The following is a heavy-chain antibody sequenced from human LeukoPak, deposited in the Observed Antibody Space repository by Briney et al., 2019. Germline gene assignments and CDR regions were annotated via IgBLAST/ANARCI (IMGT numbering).Heavy chain of an antibody. V-gene: IGHV3-33*01. D-gene: IGHD3-22*01. CDR2: IWYDGSNT. J-gene: IGHJ4*02. CDR3: ARDPYYYDSSGYYDY. Sequence: GGSLRLSCAASGFTFSSYGMHWVRQAPGKGLEWVAVIWYDGSNTYYADSVKGRFTISRDNSKNTLYLQMNSLRAEDTAVYYCARDPYYYDSSGYYDYWGQGTLVTVSS. CDR1: GFTFSSYG.